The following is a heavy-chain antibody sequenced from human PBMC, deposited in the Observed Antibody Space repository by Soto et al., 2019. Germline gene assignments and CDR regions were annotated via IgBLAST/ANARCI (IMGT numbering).Heavy chain of an antibody. D-gene: IGHD3-22*01. V-gene: IGHV1-69*13. Sequence: SVKVSCKASGGTFSSYAISWVRQAPGQGLEWMGGIIPIFGTANYAQKFQGRVTITADESTSTAYMELSSLRSEDTAVYYCAVLTPYNYDSSGYGPDYYYGMDVWGQGTTVNVSS. CDR2: IIPIFGTA. CDR1: GGTFSSYA. J-gene: IGHJ6*01. CDR3: AVLTPYNYDSSGYGPDYYYGMDV.